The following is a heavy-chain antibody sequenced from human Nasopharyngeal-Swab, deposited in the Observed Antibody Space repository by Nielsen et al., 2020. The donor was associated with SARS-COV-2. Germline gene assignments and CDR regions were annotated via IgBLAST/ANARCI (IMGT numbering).Heavy chain of an antibody. V-gene: IGHV3-30*18. CDR3: AKRSTVTTSDFDY. CDR2: ISYDGSNK. Sequence: GESLKISCAASGFTFSSYGMHWVRQAPGKGLEWVAVISYDGSNKYYADSVKGRFTISRDNSKNTLYLQMNSLRAEDTAVYYCAKRSTVTTSDFDYWGQGTLVTVSS. CDR1: GFTFSSYG. J-gene: IGHJ4*02. D-gene: IGHD4-17*01.